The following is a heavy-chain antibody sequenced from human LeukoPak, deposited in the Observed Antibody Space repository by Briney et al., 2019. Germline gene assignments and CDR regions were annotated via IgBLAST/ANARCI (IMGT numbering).Heavy chain of an antibody. J-gene: IGHJ4*02. CDR1: GFTFSSYS. Sequence: GGSLRLSCAASGFTFSSYSMTWVRQAPGKGLEWLSYISSSSTTIHYVDSVKGRFTISRDNAKNSLYLQMNSLRAEDTAIYYCARDEYYDSSGYTSWGQGTLVTVSS. CDR3: ARDEYYDSSGYTS. V-gene: IGHV3-48*01. D-gene: IGHD3-22*01. CDR2: ISSSSTTI.